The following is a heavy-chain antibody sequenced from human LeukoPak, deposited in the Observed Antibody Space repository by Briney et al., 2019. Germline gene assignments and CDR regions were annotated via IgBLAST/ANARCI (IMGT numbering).Heavy chain of an antibody. Sequence: GGSLRLSCAASGFIFSDYAMSWVRQAPGKGLEWVAAIPGSGSYTNYADSVKGRFTISRDKSKNTLYLQMNSLTVDDTAVYYCARELRFYYDILTGTSPFDYWGQGTLVTVSS. V-gene: IGHV3-23*01. J-gene: IGHJ4*02. CDR3: ARELRFYYDILTGTSPFDY. CDR1: GFIFSDYA. D-gene: IGHD3-9*01. CDR2: IPGSGSYT.